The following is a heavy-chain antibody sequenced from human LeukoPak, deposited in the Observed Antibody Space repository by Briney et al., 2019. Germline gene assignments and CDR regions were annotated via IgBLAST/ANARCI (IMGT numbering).Heavy chain of an antibody. CDR2: INHSGST. J-gene: IGHJ6*03. CDR1: GGSISGYY. Sequence: SETQSLTCAVYGGSISGYYWSWIRQPPGKGLEWIGDINHSGSTNYNPSLKSRVTISGDTSKNQFSLKLSSVTAADTAVYFCARVGYSYVINDWSRTGLGAYPTKYYYHMDVWGKGTTVTVSS. D-gene: IGHD5-18*01. V-gene: IGHV4-34*01. CDR3: ARVGYSYVINDWSRTGLGAYPTKYYYHMDV.